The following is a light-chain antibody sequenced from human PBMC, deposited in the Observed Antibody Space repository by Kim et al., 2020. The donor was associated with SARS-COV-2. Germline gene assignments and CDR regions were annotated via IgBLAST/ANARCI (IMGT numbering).Light chain of an antibody. Sequence: SYELTQAPSVSVAPGKTARITCRGDSIGSKSVHWYQQKPGQAPVVVIYYDTDRPSGIPERFSGSTSVNTATLTISRVEAGDEADYYCQVWDGNSDHAVLGGGTRLTVL. J-gene: IGLJ2*01. CDR1: SIGSKS. V-gene: IGLV3-21*04. CDR3: QVWDGNSDHAV. CDR2: YDT.